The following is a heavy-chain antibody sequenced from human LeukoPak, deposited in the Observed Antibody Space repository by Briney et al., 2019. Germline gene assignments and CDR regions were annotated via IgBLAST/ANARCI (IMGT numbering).Heavy chain of an antibody. D-gene: IGHD6-19*01. V-gene: IGHV3-53*01. CDR3: ARQYSGWYGWGAFDI. Sequence: RPGGSLRLSCAASGFTVSSNYMSWVRQAPGKGLEWVSVIYSGGSTYYADSVKGRFTISRDNSKNTLYLQMNSLRAEDTAVYYCARQYSGWYGWGAFDIWGQGTMVTVSS. J-gene: IGHJ3*02. CDR1: GFTVSSNY. CDR2: IYSGGST.